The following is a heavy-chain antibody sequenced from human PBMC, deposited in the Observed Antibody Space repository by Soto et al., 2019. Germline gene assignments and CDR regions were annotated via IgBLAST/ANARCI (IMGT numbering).Heavy chain of an antibody. CDR2: IYPGDSDT. Sequence: PGESLKISCKGSGYTFTDYWIGWVRQLPGKGLEWMGIIYPGDSDTRYSPSFQGQVTISADKSISTAYLQWSSLKASDTAMYYCARHGSGSFLFYYYYGMDVWGQGTTVTVSS. CDR1: GYTFTDYW. D-gene: IGHD1-26*01. V-gene: IGHV5-51*01. J-gene: IGHJ6*02. CDR3: ARHGSGSFLFYYYYGMDV.